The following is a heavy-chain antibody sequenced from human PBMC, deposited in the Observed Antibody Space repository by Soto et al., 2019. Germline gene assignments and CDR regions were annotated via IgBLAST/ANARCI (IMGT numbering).Heavy chain of an antibody. V-gene: IGHV4-4*02. J-gene: IGHJ4*02. CDR1: SGSSSSSKG. D-gene: IGHD1-26*01. CDR2: IHESGSI. CDR3: AREGRASSNLGY. Sequence: QVQLQESGPGLVKPSGTLSLTCVVSSGSSSSSKGWSWVRQPPGTGLEWIGEIHESGSINYNPSLKRRVTITVDKSKNQCSLNLSSVTAADTAVYYCAREGRASSNLGYWGQGILVTVSS.